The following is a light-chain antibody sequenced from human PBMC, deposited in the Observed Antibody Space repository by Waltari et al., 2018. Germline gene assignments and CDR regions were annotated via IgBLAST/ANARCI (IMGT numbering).Light chain of an antibody. CDR2: WAS. Sequence: DIVMTQSPDSLAASLGERATIKCKSSQSVLYTPNNKNYLAWYQHKPGQSPKLLLYWASTRESGVPDRFSGSGSGTDFTLTISSLQAEDVAVYYCQQYYTTPLTFGGGTKVEI. V-gene: IGKV4-1*01. CDR3: QQYYTTPLT. J-gene: IGKJ4*01. CDR1: QSVLYTPNNKNY.